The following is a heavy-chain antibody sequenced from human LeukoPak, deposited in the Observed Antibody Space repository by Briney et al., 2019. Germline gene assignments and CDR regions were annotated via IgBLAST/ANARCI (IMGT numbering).Heavy chain of an antibody. CDR1: GGSISSYY. D-gene: IGHD5-18*01. V-gene: IGHV4-59*08. CDR3: AGGGRGYSYGYPAFDI. CDR2: IYYSGST. J-gene: IGHJ3*02. Sequence: SETLSLTCTVSGGSISSYYWSWIRQPPGKGLEWIGYIYYSGSTNYNPSLKSRVTISVDTSKNQFSLKLSSVTAADTAVYYCAGGGRGYSYGYPAFDIWGQGTMVTVSS.